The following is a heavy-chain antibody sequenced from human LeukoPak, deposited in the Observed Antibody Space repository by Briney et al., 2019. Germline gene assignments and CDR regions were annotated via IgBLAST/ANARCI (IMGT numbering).Heavy chain of an antibody. D-gene: IGHD2-8*01. J-gene: IGHJ3*02. V-gene: IGHV3-23*01. CDR3: PLDSPLWCYDVFDI. Sequence: GGALRLFFAASGFAFSRYAMRWGRRAPGKGGGWVSGIMCSGGSTYYTDSVKGRVTISSDNSTILLYLQLSGLRAEGTAVYYCPLDSPLWCYDVFDIWGQGTMVTVSS. CDR2: IMCSGGST. CDR1: GFAFSRYA.